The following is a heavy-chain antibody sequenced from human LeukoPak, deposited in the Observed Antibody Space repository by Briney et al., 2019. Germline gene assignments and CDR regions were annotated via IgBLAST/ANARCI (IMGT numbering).Heavy chain of an antibody. CDR3: AELGITMLGGV. CDR2: ISSSRSNI. D-gene: IGHD3-10*02. Sequence: GGSLRLSCAASGFTFSSYWMNWVRQAPGKGLEWVSSISSSRSNIYYADSKKGRFTIFRANTNNSLYLQINSTSADTTAYYSCAELGITMLGGVWDKGTTVTISS. J-gene: IGHJ6*04. CDR1: GFTFSSYW. V-gene: IGHV3-21*01.